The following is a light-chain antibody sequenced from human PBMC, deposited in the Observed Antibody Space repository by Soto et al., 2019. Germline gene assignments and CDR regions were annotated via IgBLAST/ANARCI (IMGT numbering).Light chain of an antibody. J-gene: IGKJ1*01. CDR3: QQYGSLPPWT. V-gene: IGKV3-15*01. Sequence: QSVVALSVSKGDRATLSCRASQSIGSAVAWYHQRSAQAPRLLVFDASIRVPTTPARFSGTVSGTEFTLTISSLESEDFAVYYCQQYGSLPPWTFVQGTNV. CDR2: DAS. CDR1: QSIGSA.